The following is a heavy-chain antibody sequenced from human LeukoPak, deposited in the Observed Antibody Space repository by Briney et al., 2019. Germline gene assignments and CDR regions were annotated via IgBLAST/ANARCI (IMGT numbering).Heavy chain of an antibody. CDR3: ARAPILTGYYNNYYYYGMDV. CDR2: INWNGGST. Sequence: GGSLRLSCAASGFTFDDNGLSWVPQAPGKGLEWVSGINWNGGSTGYADSVKGRFTISRDNAKNSLYLQMNSLRAEDTALYHCARAPILTGYYNNYYYYGMDVWGQGATVTVSS. D-gene: IGHD3-9*01. J-gene: IGHJ6*02. V-gene: IGHV3-20*01. CDR1: GFTFDDNG.